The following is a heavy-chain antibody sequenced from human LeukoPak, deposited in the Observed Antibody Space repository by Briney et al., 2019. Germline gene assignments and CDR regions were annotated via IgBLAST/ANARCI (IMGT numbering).Heavy chain of an antibody. V-gene: IGHV3-30-3*01. CDR3: AKGDAAGAYRTDF. CDR2: TSHDESNK. CDR1: GISLRSYS. D-gene: IGHD6-13*01. Sequence: GGSLRLSCVASGISLRSYSVHWVRQAPGKGLEWVALTSHDESNKKYADSVRGRCTISRDNSRDTVFLQLSNLRHEDTAAYYCAKGDAAGAYRTDFWGPGTRVTVSS. J-gene: IGHJ4*02.